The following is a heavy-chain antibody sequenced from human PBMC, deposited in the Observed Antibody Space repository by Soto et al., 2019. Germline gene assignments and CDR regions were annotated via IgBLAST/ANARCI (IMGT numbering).Heavy chain of an antibody. D-gene: IGHD1-26*01. Sequence: SETLSLTCTVSGGSISSYYWSWIRQPPGKGLEWIGYMYYGGRTNYNPSLKSRVTISVDTSKMQVSLKLSSVTAADTAVYFCARGTTSTLIVRSRRGTWFDTWGQGTLVTVSA. V-gene: IGHV4-59*08. J-gene: IGHJ5*02. CDR2: MYYGGRT. CDR1: GGSISSYY. CDR3: ARGTTSTLIVRSRRGTWFDT.